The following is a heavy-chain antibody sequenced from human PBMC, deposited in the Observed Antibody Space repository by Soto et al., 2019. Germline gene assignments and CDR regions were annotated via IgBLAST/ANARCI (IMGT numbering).Heavy chain of an antibody. V-gene: IGHV4-59*01. CDR3: ARDNHYYDSSGYNWFDP. Sequence: SETLSLTCTVSGGSIGSYYWSWIRQPPGKGLEWIGYIYYSGSTNYNPSLKSRVTISVDTSKNQFSLKLSSVTAADTAVYYCARDNHYYDSSGYNWFDPWGQGTLVTVSS. D-gene: IGHD3-22*01. CDR1: GGSIGSYY. CDR2: IYYSGST. J-gene: IGHJ5*02.